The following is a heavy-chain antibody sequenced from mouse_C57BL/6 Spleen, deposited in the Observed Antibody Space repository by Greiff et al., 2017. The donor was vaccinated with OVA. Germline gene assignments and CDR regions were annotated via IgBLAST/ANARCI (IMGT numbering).Heavy chain of an antibody. CDR2: ISSGSSTI. Sequence: DVMLVESGGGLVKPGGSLKLSCAASGFTFSDYGMHWVRQAPEKGLEWVAYISSGSSTIYYADTVKGRFTISRANAKNTLFLQMTSLRSEDTAMYYCARHNYSNYDAMDYWGQGTSVTVSS. CDR1: GFTFSDYG. D-gene: IGHD2-5*01. J-gene: IGHJ4*01. CDR3: ARHNYSNYDAMDY. V-gene: IGHV5-17*01.